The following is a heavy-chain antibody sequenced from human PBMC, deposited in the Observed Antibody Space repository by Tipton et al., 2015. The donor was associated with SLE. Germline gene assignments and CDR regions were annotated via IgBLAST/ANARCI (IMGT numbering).Heavy chain of an antibody. CDR1: GGSISSGGYY. J-gene: IGHJ5*02. Sequence: TLSLTCTVSGGSISSGGYYWSWIRPHPGKGLEWIGYIYYSGSTYYNPSLKSRVTISVDTSKNQFSLKLSSVTAADTAVYYCARVGGGYFTNWFDPWGQGTLVTVSS. D-gene: IGHD5-18*01. CDR2: IYYSGST. V-gene: IGHV4-31*03. CDR3: ARVGGGYFTNWFDP.